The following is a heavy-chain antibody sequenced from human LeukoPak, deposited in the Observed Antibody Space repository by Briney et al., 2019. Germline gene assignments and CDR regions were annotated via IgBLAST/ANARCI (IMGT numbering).Heavy chain of an antibody. D-gene: IGHD6-19*01. CDR1: GSAFTGYY. V-gene: IGHV1-2*02. Sequence: ASVRVSFKPSGSAFTGYYLHWVRQAPGQAPEWVGWMNPNTGATLYARNFQDRVTLSRDTSITTSNMDLNSLTIADEPRTHCSRDRVVAGWPRPFYFEFWGQGTLVIVSS. J-gene: IGHJ4*02. CDR3: SRDRVVAGWPRPFYFEF. CDR2: MNPNTGAT.